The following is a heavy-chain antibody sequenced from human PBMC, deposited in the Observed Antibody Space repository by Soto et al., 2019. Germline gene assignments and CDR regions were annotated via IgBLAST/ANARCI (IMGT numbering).Heavy chain of an antibody. D-gene: IGHD3-22*01. CDR3: ARDTFDSSGYLFDY. J-gene: IGHJ4*02. V-gene: IGHV3-21*01. CDR2: ISSSSSYI. Sequence: EVQLVESGGGLVKPGGSLRLSCAASGFTFSSYSMNWVRQAPGKGLEWVSSISSSSSYIYYADSVKDRFTISRDNAKNSLYRQMNSLRAEDTAVYYCARDTFDSSGYLFDYWGQGTLVTVSS. CDR1: GFTFSSYS.